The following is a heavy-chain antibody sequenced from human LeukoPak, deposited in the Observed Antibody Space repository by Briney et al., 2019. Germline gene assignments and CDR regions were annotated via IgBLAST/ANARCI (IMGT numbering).Heavy chain of an antibody. CDR1: GGSISSSSYY. D-gene: IGHD2-2*02. Sequence: SETLSLTCTVSGGSISSSSYYWGWIRQPPGKGLEWIGSIYYSGSTYYNPSLKSRVTISVDTSQNQFSLKLSSVTAADTAVYYCARQGLAYCSSTSCHKTNYYYYMDVWGKGTTVTVSS. CDR2: IYYSGST. J-gene: IGHJ6*03. V-gene: IGHV4-39*01. CDR3: ARQGLAYCSSTSCHKTNYYYYMDV.